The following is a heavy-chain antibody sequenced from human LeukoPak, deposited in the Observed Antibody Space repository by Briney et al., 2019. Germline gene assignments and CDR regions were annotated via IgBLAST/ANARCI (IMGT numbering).Heavy chain of an antibody. Sequence: ASVKVSCKASGYTFTSCGISWVRQAPGQGLEWMGWISAYNGNTNYAQKLQGRVTMTTDTSTSTAYMELRSLRSDDTAVYYCARDVQVGASGLYYYYYMDVWGKGTTVTVSS. CDR1: GYTFTSCG. CDR2: ISAYNGNT. CDR3: ARDVQVGASGLYYYYYMDV. V-gene: IGHV1-18*01. J-gene: IGHJ6*03. D-gene: IGHD1-26*01.